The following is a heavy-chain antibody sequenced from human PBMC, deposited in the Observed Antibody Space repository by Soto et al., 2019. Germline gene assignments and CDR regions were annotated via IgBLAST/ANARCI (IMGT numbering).Heavy chain of an antibody. CDR3: ARDPFRGYCSGTSCNDAFDI. Sequence: PSETLSLTCTVSGGSVNSGNYYWSWIRQPPGKGLEWIGYIYYSGSTNYNSSLKSRVTISLDTSKNHFSLKLTSVTAADTAMYYCARDPFRGYCSGTSCNDAFDIWGQGTMVTVSS. V-gene: IGHV4-61*03. D-gene: IGHD2-2*01. CDR1: GGSVNSGNYY. J-gene: IGHJ3*02. CDR2: IYYSGST.